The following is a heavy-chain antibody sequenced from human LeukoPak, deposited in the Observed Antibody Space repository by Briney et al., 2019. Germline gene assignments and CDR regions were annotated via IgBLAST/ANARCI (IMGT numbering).Heavy chain of an antibody. V-gene: IGHV4-39*07. D-gene: IGHD5-18*01. J-gene: IGHJ4*02. Sequence: SETLSLTCTVSGGSISGSSSYWGWFRQPPGKGLEWIGTIYHSGGTYYNPSLKSRVTISVDTSKNQFSLNLSSVTAADTAVYYCARDGYSYGYYWGQGTLVTVSS. CDR3: ARDGYSYGYY. CDR1: GGSISGSSSY. CDR2: IYHSGGT.